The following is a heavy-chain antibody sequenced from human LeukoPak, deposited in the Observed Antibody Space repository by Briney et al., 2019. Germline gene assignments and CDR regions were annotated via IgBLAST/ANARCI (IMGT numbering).Heavy chain of an antibody. CDR1: GFTFSSYS. D-gene: IGHD2-2*01. CDR3: ARYCSSTSCYYEDYGMDV. J-gene: IGHJ6*02. CDR2: ISSSSYI. V-gene: IGHV3-21*01. Sequence: PGGSLRLSCAASGFTFSSYSMNWVRQAPGKGLEWVSSISSSSYIYYADSVKGRFTISRDNAKNSLYLQRNSLRAEDTAVYYCARYCSSTSCYYEDYGMDVWGQGTTVTVSS.